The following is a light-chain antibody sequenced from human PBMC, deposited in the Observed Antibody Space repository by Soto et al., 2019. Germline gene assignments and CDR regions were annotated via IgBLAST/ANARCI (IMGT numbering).Light chain of an antibody. CDR3: GTWDSSLSAYV. CDR2: DNT. J-gene: IGLJ1*01. V-gene: IGLV1-51*01. Sequence: SVLTQPPSVSAAPGQKVTIPFSGSRSYIGNNYVSWYQQFPGTAPKLLIYDNTKRPSGIPDRFSASTSGTSATLGITGLQTGDEADYYCGTWDSSLSAYVFGTGTKVTVL. CDR1: RSYIGNNY.